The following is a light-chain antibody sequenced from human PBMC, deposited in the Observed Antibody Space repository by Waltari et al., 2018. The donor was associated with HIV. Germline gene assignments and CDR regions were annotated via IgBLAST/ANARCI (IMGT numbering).Light chain of an antibody. CDR1: QSVISY. Sequence: EIVLTHSPATLSLSPGEIATLSCWASQSVISYLAWYEQMPDQAPRLLIYDTSNRAAGIPDRFSGSGSGTDFTLTISSLEPEDFAVYYCQQRSSRPLTLGQGTNVEFK. V-gene: IGKV3-11*01. CDR2: DTS. J-gene: IGKJ1*01. CDR3: QQRSSRPLT.